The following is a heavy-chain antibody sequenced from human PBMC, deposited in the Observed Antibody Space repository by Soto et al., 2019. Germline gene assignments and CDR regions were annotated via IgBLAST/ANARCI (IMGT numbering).Heavy chain of an antibody. V-gene: IGHV1-18*01. Sequence: ASVKVSCKASGYTFSNYGITWVRQAPGQPLEWLGWISLYSDGTNYAQKFQGRVSMTTDTSKNQFSLQLNSVTPEDTAVYYCARQNEYSSSSDWFDPWGQGTLVTVSS. CDR3: ARQNEYSSSSDWFDP. J-gene: IGHJ5*02. CDR1: GYTFSNYG. CDR2: ISLYSDGT. D-gene: IGHD6-6*01.